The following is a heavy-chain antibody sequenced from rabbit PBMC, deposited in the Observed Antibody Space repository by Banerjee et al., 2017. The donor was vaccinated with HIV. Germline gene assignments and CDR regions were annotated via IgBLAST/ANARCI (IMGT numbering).Heavy chain of an antibody. D-gene: IGHD6-1*01. V-gene: IGHV1S40*01. J-gene: IGHJ3*01. CDR1: GIDFSSYYR. CDR2: IYTTSGST. Sequence: QSLEESGGGLVKPGGTLTLTCKASGIDFSSYYRMCWVRQAPGRGLELIACIYTTSGSTWYASWAKGRFTISKTSSTTVTLQMTSLTAADTATYFCARAPYSDGYARITRLDLWGPGTLVTVS. CDR3: ARAPYSDGYARITRLDL.